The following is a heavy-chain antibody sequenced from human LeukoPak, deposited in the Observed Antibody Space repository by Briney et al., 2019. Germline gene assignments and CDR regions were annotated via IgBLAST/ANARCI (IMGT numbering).Heavy chain of an antibody. Sequence: GGSLTLSCTVSGFPFDDYGMSWVRQATGKGLEWVSGSNWNGGSTGYADSVKGRFTISRVNAKNFLYLQMNSLRAEDTALYYCARGVLKAAATDFDYWGQGTLVTVSS. V-gene: IGHV3-20*04. CDR3: ARGVLKAAATDFDY. J-gene: IGHJ4*02. CDR1: GFPFDDYG. CDR2: SNWNGGST. D-gene: IGHD6-13*01.